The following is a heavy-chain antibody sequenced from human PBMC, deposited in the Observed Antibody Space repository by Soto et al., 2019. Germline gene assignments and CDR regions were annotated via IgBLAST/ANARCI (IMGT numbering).Heavy chain of an antibody. CDR3: ARANYDFWSGYYDY. J-gene: IGHJ4*02. CDR2: ISSNGGST. D-gene: IGHD3-3*01. V-gene: IGHV3-64*01. CDR1: GFTFSSYA. Sequence: GGSLRLSCAASGFTFSSYAMHWVRQAPGKGLEYVSAISSNGGSTYYANSVKGRFTISRDNSKNTLYLQMGSLRAEDMAVYYCARANYDFWSGYYDYWGQGTLVTVSS.